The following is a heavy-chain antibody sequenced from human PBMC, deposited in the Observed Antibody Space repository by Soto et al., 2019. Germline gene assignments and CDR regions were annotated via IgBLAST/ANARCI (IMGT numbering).Heavy chain of an antibody. CDR1: GYTFTGYY. Sequence: ASVKVSCKASGYTFTGYYMHWVRQAPGQGLEWMGWINPNSGGTNYAQKFQGWVTMTRDTSISTAYMELSRLRSDDTAVYYCARDNNYYGSGSYYNRPFDFWGQG. CDR2: INPNSGGT. V-gene: IGHV1-2*04. J-gene: IGHJ4*02. CDR3: ARDNNYYGSGSYYNRPFDF. D-gene: IGHD3-10*01.